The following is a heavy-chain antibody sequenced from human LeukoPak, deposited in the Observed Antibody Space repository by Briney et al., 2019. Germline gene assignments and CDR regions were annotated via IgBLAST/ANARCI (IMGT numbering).Heavy chain of an antibody. CDR3: GRLWATTGTTRDD. CDR2: LHYSGST. Sequence: SETLSLTCTVSGGSISSSGYYWGWIRQPPGKGLEWIGNLHYSGSTHYNLSLKSRVTIYADTSKNQFSLKLSSVTAADTAVYYCGRLWATTGTTRDDWGQGTLVTVSS. V-gene: IGHV4-39*01. D-gene: IGHD1-1*01. CDR1: GGSISSSGYY. J-gene: IGHJ4*02.